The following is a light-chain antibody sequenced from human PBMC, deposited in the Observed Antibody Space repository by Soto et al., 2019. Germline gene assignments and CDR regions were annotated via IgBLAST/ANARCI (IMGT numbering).Light chain of an antibody. CDR3: QQYGGSPIT. V-gene: IGKV3-20*01. CDR2: GAS. J-gene: IGKJ5*01. CDR1: RSVRNY. Sequence: PGERATLSFRASRSVRNYLAWYQKKPGQAPRLLIYGASSRATGIPARFSGGGSGTDFTLTISRLEPEDFVVYYCQQYGGSPITFGQGTQLDIK.